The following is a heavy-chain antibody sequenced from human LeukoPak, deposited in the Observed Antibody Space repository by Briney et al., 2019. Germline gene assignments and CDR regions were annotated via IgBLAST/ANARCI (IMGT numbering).Heavy chain of an antibody. D-gene: IGHD4-17*01. CDR1: GLTFSSHW. V-gene: IGHV3-33*08. CDR3: ARGEDYGDYDAFDI. J-gene: IGHJ3*02. Sequence: PGGSLRLSCAASGLTFSSHWMHWIRQYPGKGLEWVAVIWYDGSNKYYADSVKGRFTISRDNSKNTLYLQMNSLRAEDTAVYYCARGEDYGDYDAFDIWGQGTMVTVSS. CDR2: IWYDGSNK.